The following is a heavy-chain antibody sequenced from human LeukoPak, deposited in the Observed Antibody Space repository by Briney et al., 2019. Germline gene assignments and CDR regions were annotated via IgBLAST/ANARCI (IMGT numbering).Heavy chain of an antibody. J-gene: IGHJ4*02. CDR3: AKGDNSTWTFDY. V-gene: IGHV3-23*01. CDR2: ISGSGGTT. D-gene: IGHD6-13*01. Sequence: PGGSLRLSCAASGFTFRSYAMNWGRQAPGKGLEWVSTISGSGGTTYYADSVKGRFTISRDNSKNTLFLQMNSLRAEDTAVYYCAKGDNSTWTFDYWGQGTRLTVSS. CDR1: GFTFRSYA.